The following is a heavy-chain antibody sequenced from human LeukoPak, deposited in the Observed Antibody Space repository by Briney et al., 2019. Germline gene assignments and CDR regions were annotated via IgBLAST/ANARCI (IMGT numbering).Heavy chain of an antibody. D-gene: IGHD6-19*01. J-gene: IGHJ4*02. CDR2: IYLSGST. Sequence: SETLSLTCAVSGGSISSGGYSWSWIRQPPGKGLEWLGYIYLSGSTYYNPSLKSRVTISVDRSKNQFSLKLSSVTAADTAVYYCARRITGYSSGWYWDYFDYWGQGTLVTVSS. CDR3: ARRITGYSSGWYWDYFDY. V-gene: IGHV4-30-2*01. CDR1: GGSISSGGYS.